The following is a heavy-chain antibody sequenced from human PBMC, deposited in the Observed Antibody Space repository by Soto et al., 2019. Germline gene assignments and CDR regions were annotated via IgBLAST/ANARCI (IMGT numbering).Heavy chain of an antibody. Sequence: PGGSLRLSCAASGFTFSSYAMHWVRQAPGKGLEWVAVISYDGSNKYYADSVKGRFTISRDNSKNTLYLQMNSLRAEDTAVYYCARDNDWKSIAARLTFYYYYGMDVWGQGTTVTVSS. CDR2: ISYDGSNK. D-gene: IGHD6-6*01. CDR1: GFTFSSYA. J-gene: IGHJ6*02. CDR3: ARDNDWKSIAARLTFYYYYGMDV. V-gene: IGHV3-30-3*01.